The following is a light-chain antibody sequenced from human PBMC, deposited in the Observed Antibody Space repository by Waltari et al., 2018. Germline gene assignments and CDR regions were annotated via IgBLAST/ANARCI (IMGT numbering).Light chain of an antibody. CDR2: EVS. CDR3: SSYTSSSTWV. J-gene: IGLJ3*02. V-gene: IGLV2-14*01. CDR1: SSDVGGYKY. Sequence: QSALTQPASVSGSPGQSITISCTGTSSDVGGYKYVSWYQQHPGKAPKLMIYEVSNRPSGVSNPCSGSKSGNTASLTISGLQAEDEADYYCSSYTSSSTWVFGGGTKLTVL.